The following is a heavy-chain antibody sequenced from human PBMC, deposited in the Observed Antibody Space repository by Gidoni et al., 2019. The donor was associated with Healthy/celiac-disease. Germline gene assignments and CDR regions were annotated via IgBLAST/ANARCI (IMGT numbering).Heavy chain of an antibody. D-gene: IGHD3-9*01. Sequence: QVQLVQSGAEGKKPGASGKVSGKAAGYTVTSYDINWVRQATGQGLEWMGWMNPNSGNTGYAQKFQGRVTMTRTTSISTAYMELSSLSSADTAVYYCARGSYYDILTGSWYYYYMDVWGTGTTVTVSS. CDR3: ARGSYYDILTGSWYYYYMDV. CDR2: MNPNSGNT. V-gene: IGHV1-8*01. CDR1: GYTVTSYD. J-gene: IGHJ6*03.